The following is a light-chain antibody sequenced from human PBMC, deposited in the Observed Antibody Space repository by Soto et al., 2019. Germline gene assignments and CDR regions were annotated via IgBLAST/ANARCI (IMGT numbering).Light chain of an antibody. Sequence: EIVLTQSPATLSLCPGERATLSCRASQSVSSYLAWYQQKPGQAPRLLIYDASNRATGIPARFSGSGSGTDFTLTISSLEPEDFAVYYCQQRSNWPTFGQGTKLEIK. CDR1: QSVSSY. CDR3: QQRSNWPT. CDR2: DAS. J-gene: IGKJ2*01. V-gene: IGKV3-11*01.